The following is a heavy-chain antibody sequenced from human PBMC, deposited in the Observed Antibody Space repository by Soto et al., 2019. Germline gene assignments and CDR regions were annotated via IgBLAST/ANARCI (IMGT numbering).Heavy chain of an antibody. CDR3: ARGTGYCTNGVCYTQYFQH. Sequence: QVQLVQSGAEVKKPGASVKVSCKASGYTFTSYDINWVRQATGQGLEWMGWMNPNSGNTGYAQKFQGRVTMTRNTSISTAYMELSSLRSEDTAVYYCARGTGYCTNGVCYTQYFQHWGQGTLVTVSS. D-gene: IGHD2-8*01. CDR2: MNPNSGNT. J-gene: IGHJ1*01. CDR1: GYTFTSYD. V-gene: IGHV1-8*01.